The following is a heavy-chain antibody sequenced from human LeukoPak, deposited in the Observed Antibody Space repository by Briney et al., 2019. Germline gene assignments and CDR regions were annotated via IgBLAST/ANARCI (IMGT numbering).Heavy chain of an antibody. Sequence: SETLSLTCTVSGGSISSSSYYWGWIRQPPGKGLEWIGSIYYSGSTYYNPSLKSRVTISVDTSKNQFSLKLSSVTAADTAVYYCATTAMVKTGGAFDIWGQGTMVTVSS. CDR3: ATTAMVKTGGAFDI. CDR2: IYYSGST. D-gene: IGHD5-18*01. J-gene: IGHJ3*02. CDR1: GGSISSSSYY. V-gene: IGHV4-39*01.